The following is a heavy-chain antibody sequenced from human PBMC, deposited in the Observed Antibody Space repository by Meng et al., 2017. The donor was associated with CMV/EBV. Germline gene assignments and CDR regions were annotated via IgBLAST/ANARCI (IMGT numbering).Heavy chain of an antibody. CDR3: ARAPPYSNYRNIYYYYYGMDV. Sequence: ASVKVSCKASGYTFTGYYMHWVRQAPGQGLEWMGWINPNSGGTNYAQKFQGRVTMTRDMSISTAYMELSRLRSDDTAVYYGARAPPYSNYRNIYYYYYGMDVWGQGTTVTVSS. J-gene: IGHJ6*02. CDR2: INPNSGGT. CDR1: GYTFTGYY. D-gene: IGHD4-11*01. V-gene: IGHV1-2*02.